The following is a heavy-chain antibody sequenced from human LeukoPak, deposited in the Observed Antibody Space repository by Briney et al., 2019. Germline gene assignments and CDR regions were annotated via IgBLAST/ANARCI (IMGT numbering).Heavy chain of an antibody. Sequence: ASVKVSCKASGYTFTSYYMHWVRQAPGQGLEWMGIINPSGGSTSYAQKFQGRVTMTRDTSTSTVYMELSSLRSEDTAVYYCARDLLPTGLRETDWFDPWGQGTLVTVSS. V-gene: IGHV1-46*01. CDR2: INPSGGST. CDR3: ARDLLPTGLRETDWFDP. CDR1: GYTFTSYY. J-gene: IGHJ5*02. D-gene: IGHD5-12*01.